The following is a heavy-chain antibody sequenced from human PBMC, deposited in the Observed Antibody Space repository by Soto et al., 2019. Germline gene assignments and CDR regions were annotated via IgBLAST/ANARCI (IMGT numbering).Heavy chain of an antibody. CDR3: AGGGVRGVISRTRDYYGMDV. CDR1: GYSFTSYR. J-gene: IGHJ6*01. D-gene: IGHD3-10*01. Sequence: PGDALTISYKGSGYSFTSYRSSWLHQIHEKGLEWMGIIYPGDSDTRYSPSFQGQVTISADKSISTAYLQWSSLKASDTAMYYCAGGGVRGVISRTRDYYGMDVWGQGTTVTVSS. V-gene: IGHV5-51*07. CDR2: IYPGDSDT.